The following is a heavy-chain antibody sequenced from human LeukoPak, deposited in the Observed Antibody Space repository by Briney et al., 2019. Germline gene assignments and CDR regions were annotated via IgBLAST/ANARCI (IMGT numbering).Heavy chain of an antibody. CDR2: IYTSGST. CDR3: ARGRDGYNFLNRGEYYYFDY. J-gene: IGHJ4*02. V-gene: IGHV4-61*02. CDR1: GGSISSGTYY. D-gene: IGHD5-24*01. Sequence: SETLSLTCTVSGGSISSGTYYWSWIRQPAGKGLEWIGRIYTSGSTNYNPSLKSRVTISVDTSKNQFSLRLNSVTVADTAVYYCARGRDGYNFLNRGEYYYFDYWGQGTLVTVSS.